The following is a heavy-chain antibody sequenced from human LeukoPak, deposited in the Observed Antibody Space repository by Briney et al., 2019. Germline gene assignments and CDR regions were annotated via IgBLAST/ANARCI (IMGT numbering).Heavy chain of an antibody. J-gene: IGHJ4*02. V-gene: IGHV3-23*01. CDR3: AKCALGDFAGPHYY. Sequence: SGGSLRLSCAASGFTFSTYAMTWVRQAPGKGLEWVSTISGSGGSKHYADSVKGRFIISRDTSKNTMFLLMNSLRAEDTAVYYCAKCALGDFAGPHYYCGQGTLATVSS. CDR2: ISGSGGSK. D-gene: IGHD2-21*02. CDR1: GFTFSTYA.